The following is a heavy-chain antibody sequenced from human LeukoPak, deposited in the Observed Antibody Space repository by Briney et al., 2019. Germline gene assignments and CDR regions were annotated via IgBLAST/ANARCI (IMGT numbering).Heavy chain of an antibody. D-gene: IGHD5-12*01. V-gene: IGHV3-23*01. CDR2: ISGSGGST. Sequence: GGSLRLSCAASGFTFSSYAMSWVRQAPGKGLEWVSAISGSGGSTYYADSVKGRFTISRDNSKNTMYLQMNSLRAEDTAVYYCAKDEIVVATLWYFDYWGQGTLVAVSS. CDR1: GFTFSSYA. CDR3: AKDEIVVATLWYFDY. J-gene: IGHJ4*02.